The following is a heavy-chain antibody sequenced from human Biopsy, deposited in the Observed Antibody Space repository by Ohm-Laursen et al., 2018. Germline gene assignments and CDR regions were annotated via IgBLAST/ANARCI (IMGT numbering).Heavy chain of an antibody. CDR2: LHDRGVT. CDR1: GITVNDHC. V-gene: IGHV3-53*01. Sequence: SLRLSCTASGITVNDHCMSWVRQAQGKGLEWVSSLHDRGVTYYADSVKGRFTISGDNSKNTLYLQMNGLRAEDTAVYFCQGGHLPPGQFYGVDAWGQGTTVTVSS. CDR3: QGGHLPPGQFYGVDA. D-gene: IGHD3-16*01. J-gene: IGHJ6*02.